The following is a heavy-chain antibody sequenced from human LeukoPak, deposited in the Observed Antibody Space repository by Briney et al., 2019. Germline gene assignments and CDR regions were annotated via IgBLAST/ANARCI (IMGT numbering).Heavy chain of an antibody. CDR3: ASAGESFDY. CDR2: IIPIFGIA. CDR1: GGTFSSYA. J-gene: IGHJ4*02. V-gene: IGHV1-69*04. Sequence: GASVKVSCKASGGTFSSYAISWVRQAPGQGLEWMGRIIPIFGIANYAQKFQGRVTITADKSTSTAYMELSSLRSEDTAVYYCASAGESFDYWGQGTLVTVSS. D-gene: IGHD2-21*01.